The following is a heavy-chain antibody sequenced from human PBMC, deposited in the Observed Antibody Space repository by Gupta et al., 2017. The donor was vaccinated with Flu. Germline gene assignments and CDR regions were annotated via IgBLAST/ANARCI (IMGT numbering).Heavy chain of an antibody. Sequence: GFTFSGFWMSWVRQAPGKGLEWLAAIKYDSSEKYYVDSGKGRFTISRDNAKNALFLQMNSLRAEDTAVYYCARDDRTIGQPLLFDPWGHGTLVTVSS. CDR1: GFTFSGFW. CDR2: IKYDSSEK. D-gene: IGHD6-13*01. CDR3: ARDDRTIGQPLLFDP. J-gene: IGHJ5*02. V-gene: IGHV3-7*01.